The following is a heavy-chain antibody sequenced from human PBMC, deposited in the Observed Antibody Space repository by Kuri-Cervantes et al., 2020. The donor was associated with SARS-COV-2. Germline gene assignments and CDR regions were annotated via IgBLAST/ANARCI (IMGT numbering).Heavy chain of an antibody. Sequence: GESLKISCADSGFTFSSYHMGWVRQAPGKGLEWVSAISASGGSTRYADSVRGRFTISRDNSKNTMYLQMNSLRAEDTAVYYCARDLGVAGLFGYWGQGTLVTVSS. CDR1: GFTFSSYH. V-gene: IGHV3-23*01. D-gene: IGHD6-19*01. CDR2: ISASGGST. J-gene: IGHJ4*02. CDR3: ARDLGVAGLFGY.